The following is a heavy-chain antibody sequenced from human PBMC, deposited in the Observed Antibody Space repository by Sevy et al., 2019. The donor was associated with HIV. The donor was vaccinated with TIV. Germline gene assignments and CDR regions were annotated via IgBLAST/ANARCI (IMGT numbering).Heavy chain of an antibody. CDR1: GFMFSGSA. V-gene: IGHV3-73*01. J-gene: IGHJ6*02. D-gene: IGHD3-3*01. CDR3: SRLEEDSYYYFIAIDL. CDR2: IRSNPNGYTT. Sequence: GGSLRLSCVTSGFMFSGSAIHWVRQASGKGLEWVGRIRSNPNGYTTASAASVRGRFTISRDDSKNTAYLQMNSLKTEDTAVYYCSRLEEDSYYYFIAIDLWGQGTTVTVSS.